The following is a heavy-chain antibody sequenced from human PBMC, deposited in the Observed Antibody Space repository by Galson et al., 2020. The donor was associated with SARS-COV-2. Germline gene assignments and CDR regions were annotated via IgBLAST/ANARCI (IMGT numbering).Heavy chain of an antibody. CDR1: GFTFSSYS. D-gene: IGHD3-3*01. V-gene: IGHV3-48*04. Sequence: GWSLRLSCAASGFTFSSYSMNWVRQAPGKGLEWVSYISSSSSTIYYADSVKGRFTISRDNAKNSLYLQMNSLRAEDTAVYYCARDLTPYYDFWSGYWEEGLFDYWGQGTLVTVSS. CDR3: ARDLTPYYDFWSGYWEEGLFDY. J-gene: IGHJ4*02. CDR2: ISSSSSTI.